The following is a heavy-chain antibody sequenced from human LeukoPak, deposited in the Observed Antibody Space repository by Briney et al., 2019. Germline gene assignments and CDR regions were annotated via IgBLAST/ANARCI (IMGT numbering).Heavy chain of an antibody. CDR2: IYHSGST. J-gene: IGHJ6*03. D-gene: IGHD6-13*01. CDR1: GGSISSHY. Sequence: SETLSLTCTVSGGSISSHYWGWIRQPPGKGLEWIGSIYHSGSTYYNPSLKSRVTISVDTSKNQFSLKLSSVTAADTAVYYCARADYSSTWSHDYYYMDVWGKGTTVTVSS. V-gene: IGHV4-38-2*02. CDR3: ARADYSSTWSHDYYYMDV.